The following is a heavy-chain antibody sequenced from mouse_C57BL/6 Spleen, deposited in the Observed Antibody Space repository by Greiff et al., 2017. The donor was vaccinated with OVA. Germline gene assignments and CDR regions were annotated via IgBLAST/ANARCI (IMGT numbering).Heavy chain of an antibody. J-gene: IGHJ2*01. CDR3: SRLDMTTVVATGFDY. D-gene: IGHD1-1*01. CDR1: GYTFTSYW. Sequence: QVQLQQPGAELVKPGASVKLSCKASGYTFTSYWMHWVKQRPGQGLEWIGMIHPNSGSTHYNEKLKSKAPLTVDNSYYKAYMQLSRLTSVESAVYYCSRLDMTTVVATGFDYWGQGTTLTVSS. CDR2: IHPNSGST. V-gene: IGHV1-64*01.